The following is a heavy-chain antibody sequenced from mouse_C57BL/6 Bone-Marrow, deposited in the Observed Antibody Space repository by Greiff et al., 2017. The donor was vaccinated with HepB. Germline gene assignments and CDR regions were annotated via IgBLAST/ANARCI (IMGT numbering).Heavy chain of an antibody. CDR1: GFSLTSYG. CDR2: IWSDGST. J-gene: IGHJ4*01. CDR3: ARHRYYGSRGAMDY. V-gene: IGHV2-6-1*01. D-gene: IGHD1-1*01. Sequence: QVQLQQSGPGLVAPSQSLPITCTVSGFSLTSYGVHWVRQPPGKGLEWLVVIWSDGSTTYNSALKSRLSISKDNSKSQVFLKMNSLQTDDTAMYYCARHRYYGSRGAMDYWGQGTSVTVSS.